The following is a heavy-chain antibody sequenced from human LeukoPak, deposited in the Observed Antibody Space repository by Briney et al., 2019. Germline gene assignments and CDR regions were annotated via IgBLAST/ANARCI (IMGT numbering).Heavy chain of an antibody. V-gene: IGHV4-4*07. CDR1: GGSISTYY. CDR3: ARVGDYALKD. CDR2: IYTSGST. Sequence: SETLSLTCTVSGGSISTYYWSWIRQPAGKGLEWIGHIYTSGSTNYNPSLKSRVTMSVDTSKNQFSLKVTSVTAADTAMYYCARVGDYALKDWGQGTLVTVCS. D-gene: IGHD4-17*01. J-gene: IGHJ4*02.